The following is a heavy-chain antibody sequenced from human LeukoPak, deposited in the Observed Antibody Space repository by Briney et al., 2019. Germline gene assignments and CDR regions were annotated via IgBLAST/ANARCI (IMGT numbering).Heavy chain of an antibody. CDR1: GYTFTGYY. D-gene: IGHD5-18*01. J-gene: IGHJ4*02. CDR3: ARGLGYSYGMGY. Sequence: ASVKVSCKASGYTFTGYYMHWVRQAPGQGLEWMGWINPNSGGTNCAQKFQGRVTMTRDTSISTAYMELSRLRSDDTAVYYCARGLGYSYGMGYWGQGTLVTVSS. CDR2: INPNSGGT. V-gene: IGHV1-2*02.